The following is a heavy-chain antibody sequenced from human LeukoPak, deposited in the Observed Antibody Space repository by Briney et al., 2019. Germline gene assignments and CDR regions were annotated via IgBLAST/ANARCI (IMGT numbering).Heavy chain of an antibody. D-gene: IGHD6-6*01. CDR3: ARGHLEYSSSPPRNWFDP. J-gene: IGHJ5*02. V-gene: IGHV3-7*01. CDR2: IKQDGSEE. Sequence: PGGSLRLPCVASEFSFSTYWMSWVRQAPGKGLEWVANIKQDGSEEYYVDSVKGRFTISRDNAKNSLYLQMNSLRAEDTAVYYCARGHLEYSSSPPRNWFDPWGQGTLVTVSS. CDR1: EFSFSTYW.